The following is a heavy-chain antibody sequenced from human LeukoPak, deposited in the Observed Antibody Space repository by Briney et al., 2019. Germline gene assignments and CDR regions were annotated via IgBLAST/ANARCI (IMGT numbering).Heavy chain of an antibody. CDR3: ARDGCNYDILTGPTPVNWFDP. CDR1: GYTFTSYY. J-gene: IGHJ5*02. V-gene: IGHV1-46*01. D-gene: IGHD3-9*01. CDR2: INPSGGST. Sequence: ASVKVSCKASGYTFTSYYMHWVRQAPGQGLEWMGIINPSGGSTSYAQKFQGRVTMTRDMSTSTVYMELSSLRSEDTAVYYCARDGCNYDILTGPTPVNWFDPWGQGTLVTVSS.